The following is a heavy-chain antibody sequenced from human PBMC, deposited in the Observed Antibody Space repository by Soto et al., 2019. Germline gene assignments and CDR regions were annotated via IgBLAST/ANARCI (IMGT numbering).Heavy chain of an antibody. D-gene: IGHD3-10*01. CDR3: ARVQLLPNQAADF. CDR1: GYTFPTYG. J-gene: IGHJ4*02. Sequence: ASVKVSCKTSGYTFPTYGIIWVRQAPGEQLEWLGWISARNGDTKYAQGFQGRVTLTTDTSTSTAYMELMTLRSDDTAVYFCARVQLLPNQAADFWGQGTLVTVS. V-gene: IGHV1-18*04. CDR2: ISARNGDT.